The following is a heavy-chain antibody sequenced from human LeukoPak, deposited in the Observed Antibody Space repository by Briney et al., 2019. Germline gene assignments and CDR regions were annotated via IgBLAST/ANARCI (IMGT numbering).Heavy chain of an antibody. CDR3: AREGGSYRLFDY. V-gene: IGHV4-4*07. CDR2: IYTSGDT. D-gene: IGHD3-16*02. CDR1: GGSISSYY. Sequence: SETLSLTCTVSGGSISSYYWSWIRQPAGKGLEWIGRIYTSGDTNYNSSLKSRVTMSVDTSKNQVSLKLNSVTAADTAVYYCAREGGSYRLFDYWGQGTLVTVSS. J-gene: IGHJ4*02.